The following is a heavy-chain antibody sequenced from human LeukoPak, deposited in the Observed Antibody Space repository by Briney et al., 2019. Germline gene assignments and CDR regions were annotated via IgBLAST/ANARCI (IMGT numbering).Heavy chain of an antibody. CDR3: VRGTRSAFDR. CDR1: GDSVSASSTA. V-gene: IGHV6-1*01. D-gene: IGHD2-2*01. Sequence: SQTLSLTCAISGDSVSASSTAWNWISQSPSRCLEWLGRTYYTSKWFNDYAVSVKSRININPDTSKNQFSLQLNSVTPEDTAVYYCVRGTRSAFDRWGQGTLVTVSS. CDR2: TYYTSKWFN. J-gene: IGHJ4*02.